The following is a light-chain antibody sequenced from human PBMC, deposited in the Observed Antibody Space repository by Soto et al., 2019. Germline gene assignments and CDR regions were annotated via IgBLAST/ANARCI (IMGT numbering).Light chain of an antibody. CDR3: QQYGSSLRT. V-gene: IGKV3-20*01. J-gene: IGKJ1*01. CDR2: GAS. Sequence: EIVLTQSPGTLSLSPGKRATLSCRASQSISINYLAWYQQKPGQAPRLLIYGASYRATGIPDRFSGSGSGTDFTLTISRLEPEDFAVYYCQQYGSSLRTFGQGTKVEIK. CDR1: QSISINY.